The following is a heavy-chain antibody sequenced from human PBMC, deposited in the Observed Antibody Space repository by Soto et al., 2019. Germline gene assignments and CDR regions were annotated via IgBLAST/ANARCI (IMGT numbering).Heavy chain of an antibody. CDR3: ARHFGRSWYNWFDP. CDR2: INHSGST. V-gene: IGHV4-34*01. D-gene: IGHD6-13*01. Sequence: PSETLSLTCAVYGGSFSGYYWSWTRQPPGKGREWIGEINHSGSTNYNPSLKSRVTISVDTSKNHFSLKLSSVTAADTAVYYCARHFGRSWYNWFDPWGQGTRVTVSS. J-gene: IGHJ5*02. CDR1: GGSFSGYY.